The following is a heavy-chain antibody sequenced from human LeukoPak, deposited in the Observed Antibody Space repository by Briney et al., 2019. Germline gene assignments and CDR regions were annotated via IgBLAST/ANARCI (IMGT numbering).Heavy chain of an antibody. CDR3: AKAYSPLH. J-gene: IGHJ4*02. Sequence: PGGSLRPSCAASGFTFSSYGMHWVRQALGKGLEWVAFIRYDGSNKYYADSVKGRFTISRDDSKNTLYLQMNSLRAEDTAVYYCAKAYSPLHWGQGTLVTVSS. V-gene: IGHV3-30*02. CDR2: IRYDGSNK. CDR1: GFTFSSYG. D-gene: IGHD1-26*01.